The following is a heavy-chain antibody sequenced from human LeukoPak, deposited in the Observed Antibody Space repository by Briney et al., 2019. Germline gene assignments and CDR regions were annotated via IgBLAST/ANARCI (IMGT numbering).Heavy chain of an antibody. V-gene: IGHV3-23*01. CDR1: GFTFSSYA. D-gene: IGHD5-24*01. Sequence: GGSLRLSCAASGFTFSSYAMSWVRQAPGEGLEWVSAISGSGGSTYYADSVKGRFTISRDNSKNTLYLQMNSLRAEDTAVYYCAKNIEMADLYFDYWGQGTLVTVSS. CDR2: ISGSGGST. J-gene: IGHJ4*02. CDR3: AKNIEMADLYFDY.